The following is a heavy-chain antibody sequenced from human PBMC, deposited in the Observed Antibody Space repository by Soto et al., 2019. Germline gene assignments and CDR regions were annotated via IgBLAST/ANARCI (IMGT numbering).Heavy chain of an antibody. CDR1: GFTFTSSA. Sequence: SVKVSCKSSGFTFTSSAVQWVRQARGQRLEWIGWIVVGSGNTNYAQKFQERVTITRDMSTSTAYMELSSLRSEDTAVYYCAAGLGSGSYYVHYYYGMDVWGQGTTVTVSS. CDR2: IVVGSGNT. J-gene: IGHJ6*02. V-gene: IGHV1-58*01. CDR3: AAGLGSGSYYVHYYYGMDV. D-gene: IGHD1-26*01.